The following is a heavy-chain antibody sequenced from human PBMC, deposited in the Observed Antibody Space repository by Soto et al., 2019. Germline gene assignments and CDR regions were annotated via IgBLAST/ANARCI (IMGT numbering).Heavy chain of an antibody. J-gene: IGHJ4*02. D-gene: IGHD2-2*01. CDR3: ASLAIVVVPAAPHPIAVAEFRGGDY. V-gene: IGHV1-69*01. CDR1: GGTFSSYA. Sequence: QVQLVQSGAEVKKPGSSVKVSCKASGGTFSSYAISWVRQAPGQGLEWMGGIIPIFGTANYEQKFQGRVTITADESTSTAYMERCSLRSEDTAVYYCASLAIVVVPAAPHPIAVAEFRGGDYWGQGTLVTVSS. CDR2: IIPIFGTA.